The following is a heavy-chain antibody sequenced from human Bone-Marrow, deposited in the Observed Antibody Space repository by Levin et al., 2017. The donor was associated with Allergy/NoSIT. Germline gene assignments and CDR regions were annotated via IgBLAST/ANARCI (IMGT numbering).Heavy chain of an antibody. CDR3: ARENPIVGATDFDY. J-gene: IGHJ4*02. CDR2: IKQDGSEK. V-gene: IGHV3-7*01. Sequence: SCVASGFTFSNYWLSWVRQAPGKGLEWVANIKQDGSEKYYVDSVKGRFTISRDNAKNSLYLQMNSLRAEDTAVYYCARENPIVGATDFDYWGQGTLATVSS. D-gene: IGHD1-26*01. CDR1: GFTFSNYW.